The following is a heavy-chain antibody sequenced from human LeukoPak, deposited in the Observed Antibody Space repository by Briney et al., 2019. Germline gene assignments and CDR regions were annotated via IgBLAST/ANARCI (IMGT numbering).Heavy chain of an antibody. CDR2: FFYNGDT. D-gene: IGHD2-21*01. Sequence: SETLSLTCTVSGGSISSSGYYWGWIRQSPENGLEWIGSFFYNGDTYYNPSLKNRVIISVDRSKNQFSLKVNSVTAADTAVYYCTRQWVMGTDHWGQGILVTVSS. J-gene: IGHJ4*02. CDR3: TRQWVMGTDH. V-gene: IGHV4-39*01. CDR1: GGSISSSGYY.